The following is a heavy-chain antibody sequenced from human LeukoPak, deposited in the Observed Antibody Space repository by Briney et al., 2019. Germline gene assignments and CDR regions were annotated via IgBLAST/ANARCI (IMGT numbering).Heavy chain of an antibody. CDR1: GFTFRSYA. D-gene: IGHD5-24*01. J-gene: IGHJ4*02. V-gene: IGHV3-23*01. CDR3: AKSNGVDRDGYNSDYFDY. CDR2: ISGSGGST. Sequence: GGSLRLSCAASGFTFRSYAMSWVRQAPGKGLEWVSVISGSGGSTYYADSVKGRFTISRDNSKNTLYLQMNSLRAEDTAVYYCAKSNGVDRDGYNSDYFDYWGQGTLVTVSS.